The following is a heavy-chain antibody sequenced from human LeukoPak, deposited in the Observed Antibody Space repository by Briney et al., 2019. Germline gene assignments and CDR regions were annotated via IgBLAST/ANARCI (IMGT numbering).Heavy chain of an antibody. Sequence: SETLSLTCTVSGASISSYWWTWIRQPPGKGLEWLGYICNSGSTRYNPSLKSRVTISVDTSKNQFSLNLTSVTAADTAVYYCAREKDSIVSTARMDVWGRGTTVTVSS. J-gene: IGHJ6*03. CDR1: GASISSYW. V-gene: IGHV4-59*01. D-gene: IGHD5/OR15-5a*01. CDR3: AREKDSIVSTARMDV. CDR2: ICNSGST.